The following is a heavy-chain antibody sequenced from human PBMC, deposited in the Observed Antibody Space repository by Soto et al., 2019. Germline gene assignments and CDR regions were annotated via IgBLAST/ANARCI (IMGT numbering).Heavy chain of an antibody. CDR2: IYYSGST. Sequence: NPSETLSLTCTVSGGSVSSGSYYWSWIRQPPGKGLEWIGYIYYSGSTNYNPSLKSRVTISVDTSKNQFSLKLSSVTAADTAVYYCARDWSEIWGQGTLVTVSS. J-gene: IGHJ4*02. CDR1: GGSVSSGSYY. CDR3: ARDWSEI. D-gene: IGHD3-3*01. V-gene: IGHV4-61*01.